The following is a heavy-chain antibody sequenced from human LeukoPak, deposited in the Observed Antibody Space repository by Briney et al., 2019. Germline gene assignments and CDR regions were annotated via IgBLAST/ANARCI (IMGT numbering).Heavy chain of an antibody. CDR1: GFTFSSYV. J-gene: IGHJ3*02. V-gene: IGHV3-21*01. Sequence: NPGGSLRLSCAASGFTFSSYVMSWVRQAPGKGLEWVSSISSSSSYIYYADSVKGRFTISRDNAKNSLYLQMNSLRAEDTAVYYCARGSRSSTSCQGDIWGQGTMVTVSS. CDR2: ISSSSSYI. CDR3: ARGSRSSTSCQGDI. D-gene: IGHD2-2*01.